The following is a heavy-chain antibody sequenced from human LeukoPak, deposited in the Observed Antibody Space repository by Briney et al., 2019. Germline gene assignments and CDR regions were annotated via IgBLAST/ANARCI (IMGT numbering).Heavy chain of an antibody. CDR1: GFTFSSNW. J-gene: IGHJ4*02. D-gene: IGHD1-26*01. Sequence: GGSLRLSCAASGFTFSSNWMHWVRQAPGKGLVWVSCINSDGSSTNYADSVKGRFTVSRDNAKNTLYLQMNSLRAEDTAIYYCAKRSLSGSYLGFDYWGQGTLVTVSS. V-gene: IGHV3-74*01. CDR2: INSDGSST. CDR3: AKRSLSGSYLGFDY.